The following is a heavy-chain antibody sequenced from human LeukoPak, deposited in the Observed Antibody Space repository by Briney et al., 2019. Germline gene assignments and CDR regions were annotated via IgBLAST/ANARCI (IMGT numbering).Heavy chain of an antibody. V-gene: IGHV4-59*08. CDR3: ARRHYDILTGYSTNWFDP. D-gene: IGHD3-9*01. J-gene: IGHJ5*02. Sequence: PSETLSLTCTVSGGSISSYYWSWIQQPPGKGLEWIGYIYYSGSTNYNPSLKSRVTISVDTSKNQFSLKLSSVTAADTAVYYCARRHYDILTGYSTNWFDPWGQGTLVTVSS. CDR2: IYYSGST. CDR1: GGSISSYY.